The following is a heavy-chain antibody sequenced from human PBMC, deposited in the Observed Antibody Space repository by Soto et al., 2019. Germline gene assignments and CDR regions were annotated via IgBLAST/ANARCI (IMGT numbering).Heavy chain of an antibody. D-gene: IGHD6-13*01. CDR3: ARTIAAAHTFDY. Sequence: PSETLSLTCTVSGGSISSYYWSWIRQPPGKGLEWIGYIYYSGSTNYNPSLKSRVTISVDTSKNQFSLKLSSVTAADTAVYYCARTIAAAHTFDYWGQGTLVTVSS. CDR1: GGSISSYY. J-gene: IGHJ4*02. CDR2: IYYSGST. V-gene: IGHV4-59*01.